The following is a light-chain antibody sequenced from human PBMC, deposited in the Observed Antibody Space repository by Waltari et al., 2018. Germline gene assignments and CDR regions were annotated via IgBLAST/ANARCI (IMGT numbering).Light chain of an antibody. Sequence: SYVLTQAPSVSVAPGKPATIPCGGNNIGRQNVPRYQQRPGQAPVLVIYDDNARPSGIPERLSGSNSGNTATLTISRVEAGDEADYFCQVWDTSSDHYVFGGGTRVTVL. CDR3: QVWDTSSDHYV. J-gene: IGLJ1*01. CDR2: DDN. CDR1: NIGRQN. V-gene: IGLV3-21*04.